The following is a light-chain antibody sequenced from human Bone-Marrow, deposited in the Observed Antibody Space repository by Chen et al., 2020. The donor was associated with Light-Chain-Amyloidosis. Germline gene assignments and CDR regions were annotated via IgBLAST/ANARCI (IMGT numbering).Light chain of an antibody. J-gene: IGLJ2*01. CDR3: QTYDTTLSAPV. CDR2: SNS. CDR1: SANIGTGYD. Sequence: QSVLTQPPSVSEAPGQRVTISCAGSSANIGTGYDVHWYQQPPGSAPKVVIYSNSNRPSGVPDRFSGSKSGTSASLVITGLQAEDEADYYCQTYDTTLSAPVFGGGTRLTVL. V-gene: IGLV1-40*01.